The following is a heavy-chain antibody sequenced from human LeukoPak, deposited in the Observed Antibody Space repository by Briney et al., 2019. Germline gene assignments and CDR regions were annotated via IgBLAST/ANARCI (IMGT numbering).Heavy chain of an antibody. CDR3: AREKEFSRYTDYYYYMDV. J-gene: IGHJ6*03. V-gene: IGHV3-21*01. Sequence: GGSLRLSCAGSGFTFSSYSMHWVRQAPGKGLEWVSSISSSSSYIYYADSVKGRFTISRDNAKNSLYLQMNSVRAEDTAVYYCAREKEFSRYTDYYYYMDVWGKGTTVTVSS. D-gene: IGHD1-1*01. CDR1: GFTFSSYS. CDR2: ISSSSSYI.